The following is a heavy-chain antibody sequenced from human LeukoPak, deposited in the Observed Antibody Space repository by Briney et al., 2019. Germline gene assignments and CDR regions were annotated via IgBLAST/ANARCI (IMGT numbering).Heavy chain of an antibody. CDR2: ISSSSSYT. CDR1: GCTFSDSY. V-gene: IGHV3-11*05. Sequence: GGSLRLSCAASGCTFSDSYMSWIRQAPGKGLEWISYISSSSSYTNYVDSVKGRFTISRDNAKNSLYLQMNSVRAEDTAVYYCAKVRGVVAATHYYYYGMDVWGQGTTVTVSS. J-gene: IGHJ6*02. D-gene: IGHD2-15*01. CDR3: AKVRGVVAATHYYYYGMDV.